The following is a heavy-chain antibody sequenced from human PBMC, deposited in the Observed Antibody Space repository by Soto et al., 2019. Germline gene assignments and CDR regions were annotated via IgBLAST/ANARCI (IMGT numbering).Heavy chain of an antibody. CDR2: ISSSSSTI. CDR1: GLTFSSYS. D-gene: IGHD3-9*01. V-gene: IGHV3-48*01. Sequence: TGGSLRLSCAAFGLTFSSYSMNWVRQAPGKGLEWVSYISSSSSTIYYADSVKGRFTISRDNAKNSPYLQMNSLRAEDTAVYYCARSRYDILTGYYDYWGQGTLVTVSS. CDR3: ARSRYDILTGYYDY. J-gene: IGHJ4*02.